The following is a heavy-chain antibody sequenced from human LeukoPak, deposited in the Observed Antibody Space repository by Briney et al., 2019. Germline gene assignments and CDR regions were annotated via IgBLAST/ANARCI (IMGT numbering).Heavy chain of an antibody. CDR2: IIPIFGIA. Sequence: SVKVSCKASGGTFCSYAISWVRQAPGQGLEWMGRIIPIFGIANYAQKFQGRVTITADKSTSTAYMELSSLRSEDTAVYYCARQCSSTSCYFEFDPWGQGTLVTVSS. V-gene: IGHV1-69*04. CDR3: ARQCSSTSCYFEFDP. D-gene: IGHD2-2*01. CDR1: GGTFCSYA. J-gene: IGHJ5*02.